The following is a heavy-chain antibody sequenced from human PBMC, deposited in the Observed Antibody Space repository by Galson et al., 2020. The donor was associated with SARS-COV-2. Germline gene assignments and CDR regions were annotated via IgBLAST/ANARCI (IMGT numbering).Heavy chain of an antibody. V-gene: IGHV2-5*01. D-gene: IGHD3-10*01. Sequence: SGPTLVKPTQTLTLTCTFSAFSRSTSGEGVDWMGKTTRNNMERHEPNNCHDKKTNSTSITSRLTITKDTSKNQVVLRMTNVDPVDTATYFCAHIYGQSMVQDFFDSWCQGTLVTVSS. CDR1: AFSRSTSGEG. CDR2: NNCHDKK. J-gene: IGHJ4*01. CDR3: AHIYGQSMVQDFFDS.